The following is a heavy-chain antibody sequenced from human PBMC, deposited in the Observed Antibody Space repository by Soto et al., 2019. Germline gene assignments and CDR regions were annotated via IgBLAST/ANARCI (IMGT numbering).Heavy chain of an antibody. Sequence: QVQLQESGPGLVKPSQTLSLTCTVSGGSISSGGSYWSWIRQHPGKGLEWIGYIYYSGSTYYNPSLKSRVTISVDTSKNQFSLKLSSVTAADTAVYYCACTTYSYGSLCFDYRGQGTLVTVSS. D-gene: IGHD5-18*01. J-gene: IGHJ4*02. CDR3: ACTTYSYGSLCFDY. CDR1: GGSISSGGSY. V-gene: IGHV4-31*03. CDR2: IYYSGST.